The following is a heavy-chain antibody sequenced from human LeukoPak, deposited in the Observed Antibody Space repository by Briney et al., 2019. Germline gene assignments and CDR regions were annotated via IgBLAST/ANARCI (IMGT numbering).Heavy chain of an antibody. CDR1: GFTSGSYS. CDR3: ARDSAAAGYFDY. Sequence: GGSLRLSCAASGFTSGSYSMSWVRQAPGKGLGWVSSISSSSSYIYYADSVKGRFTISRDNAKNSLYLQMNSLRAEDTAVYYCARDSAAAGYFDYWGQGTLVTVSS. V-gene: IGHV3-21*01. J-gene: IGHJ4*02. CDR2: ISSSSSYI. D-gene: IGHD6-13*01.